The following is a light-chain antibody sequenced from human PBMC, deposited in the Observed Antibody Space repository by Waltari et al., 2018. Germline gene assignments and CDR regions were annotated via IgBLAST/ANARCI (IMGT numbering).Light chain of an antibody. CDR2: RNN. CDR1: SSNLGRNF. J-gene: IGLJ3*02. CDR3: AAWDDSLRGPV. Sequence: QSVLTQAPSASGTPGQRVTISCSGSSSNLGRNFVFWYQLLPGMAPKLLIFRNNQRPSGVPYPFLCSQVGTSASSAISGLRSEDEADYSCAAWDDSLRGPVFGTGTKLTVL. V-gene: IGLV1-47*01.